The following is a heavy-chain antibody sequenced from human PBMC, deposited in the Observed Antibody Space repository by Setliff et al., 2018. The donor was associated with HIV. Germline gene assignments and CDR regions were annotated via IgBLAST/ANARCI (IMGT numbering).Heavy chain of an antibody. CDR1: GYTFTSYD. J-gene: IGHJ4*02. CDR2: MNPNSGRA. CDR3: ARGRLSWSPDF. V-gene: IGHV1-8*02. Sequence: GASVKVSCKTSGYTFTSYDINWVRQSPGQGLEWLGWMNPNSGRAGSAQMFQGRLTMTRDTSTSTAYTELSSLTSDDTAIYYCARGRLSWSPDFWGQGTLVTVSS.